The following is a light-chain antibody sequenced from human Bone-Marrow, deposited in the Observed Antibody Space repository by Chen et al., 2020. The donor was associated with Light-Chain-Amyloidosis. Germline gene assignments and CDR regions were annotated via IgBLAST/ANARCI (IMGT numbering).Light chain of an antibody. J-gene: IGKJ2*03. Sequence: DIQMTQSPSSLSASVGDTVTITCQASQDISNSLNWYQHKPGKTPKLLVWDASNLETGVPSRFSGTGSGAVFTLTISSLQPEDFATYYCQQYEYLYSLGQGTKLDMK. CDR1: QDISNS. CDR3: QQYEYLYS. V-gene: IGKV1-33*01. CDR2: DAS.